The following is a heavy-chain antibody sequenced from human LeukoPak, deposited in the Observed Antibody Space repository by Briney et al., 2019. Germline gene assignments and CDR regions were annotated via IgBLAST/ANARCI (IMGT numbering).Heavy chain of an antibody. D-gene: IGHD2-15*01. J-gene: IGHJ4*02. CDR1: GDSINSGDYY. CDR2: IYGSGST. V-gene: IGHV4-30-4*01. Sequence: SETLSLTCTVSGDSINSGDYYWSWIRQPPGHGLEWIVYIYGSGSTYYNPSLKSRVTFSVDTSKNQFSLKLSSVAAADTAVYYCARDNGYGQLDSWGQGTLVTVSS. CDR3: ARDNGYGQLDS.